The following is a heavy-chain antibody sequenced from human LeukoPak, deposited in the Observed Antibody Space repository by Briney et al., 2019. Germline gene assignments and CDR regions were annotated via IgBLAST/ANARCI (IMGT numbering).Heavy chain of an antibody. CDR1: VFTFSIYA. Sequence: GGSLRLSCAASVFTFSIYAMHWLRQVPGKGLEYVSAITSDGDSTYYADSVKGRFTISRDISKNTLYLQMGSLRPEDMAVYYCARVKAGVGTSYMDVWGKGTTVTVSS. CDR3: ARVKAGVGTSYMDV. J-gene: IGHJ6*03. V-gene: IGHV3-64*02. D-gene: IGHD2-21*02. CDR2: ITSDGDST.